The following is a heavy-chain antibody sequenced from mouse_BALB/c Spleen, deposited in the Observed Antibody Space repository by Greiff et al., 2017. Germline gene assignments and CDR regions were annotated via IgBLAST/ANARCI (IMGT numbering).Heavy chain of an antibody. CDR2: IRNKANGYTT. V-gene: IGHV7-3*02. J-gene: IGHJ4*01. CDR3: ARAPSMDY. CDR1: GFTFTDYY. Sequence: DVHLVESGGGLVQPGGSLRLSCATSGFTFTDYYMSWVRQPPGKALEWLGFIRNKANGYTTEYSASVKGRFTISRDNSQSILYLQMNTLRAEDSATYYCARAPSMDYWGQGTSVTVSS.